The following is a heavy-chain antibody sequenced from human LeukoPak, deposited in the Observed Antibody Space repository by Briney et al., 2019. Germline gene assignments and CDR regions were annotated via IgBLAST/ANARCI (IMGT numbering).Heavy chain of an antibody. CDR1: GFTFSSYW. D-gene: IGHD6-13*01. J-gene: IGHJ5*02. CDR3: ARAYSSPNWFDP. V-gene: IGHV3-7*04. Sequence: GGSLRLSCAASGFTFSSYWLSWVRQALGKGLEWVANIKQDGSEKYHADSVKGRFTISRDNAKNSLYLQMNSLRAEDTAVYYCARAYSSPNWFDPWGQGTLVSVSS. CDR2: IKQDGSEK.